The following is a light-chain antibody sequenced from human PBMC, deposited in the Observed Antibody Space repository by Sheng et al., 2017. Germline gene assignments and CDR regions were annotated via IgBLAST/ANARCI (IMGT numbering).Light chain of an antibody. CDR1: QSISSW. Sequence: DIQMTQSPSTLSASVGDRVTITCRASQSISSWLAWYQQKPGKAPKLLIYKASSLESGVPSRFSGSGSGTEFTLTISSLQPDDFATYYCQQYNSYSGLTFGGRDQGGDQT. J-gene: IGKJ4*01. CDR2: KAS. CDR3: QQYNSYSGLT. V-gene: IGKV1-5*03.